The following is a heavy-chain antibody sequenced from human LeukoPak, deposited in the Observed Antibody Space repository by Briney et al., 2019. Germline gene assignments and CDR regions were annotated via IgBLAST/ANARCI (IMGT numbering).Heavy chain of an antibody. V-gene: IGHV3-11*04. CDR2: ISSSGSTI. CDR3: AKDQEGYKYYYYYGMDV. J-gene: IGHJ6*02. D-gene: IGHD5-18*01. CDR1: GFTFSDYY. Sequence: PGGSLRLSCAASGFTFSDYYMSWIRQAPGKGLEWVSYISSSGSTIYYADSVKGRFTISRDNSKNTLYLQMNSLRAEDTAVYYCAKDQEGYKYYYYYGMDVWGQGTTVTVSS.